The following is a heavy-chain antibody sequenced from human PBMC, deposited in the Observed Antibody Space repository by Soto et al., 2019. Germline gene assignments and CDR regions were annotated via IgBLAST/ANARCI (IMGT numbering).Heavy chain of an antibody. CDR2: IKHDGSEK. Sequence: EVQLVESGGGLVQRGGSLRLSCAVSGFTFRSYWMSWDRQAPGKGLEWVATIKHDGSEKKYVDSVKGRFTISRDNAKNSLFLEMNSLGVEDTAVYYCARDFYWGQGTPVTVSS. CDR1: GFTFRSYW. J-gene: IGHJ4*02. CDR3: ARDFY. V-gene: IGHV3-7*01.